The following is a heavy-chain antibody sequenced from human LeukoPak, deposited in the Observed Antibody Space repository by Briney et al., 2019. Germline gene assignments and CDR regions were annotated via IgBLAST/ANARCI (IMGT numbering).Heavy chain of an antibody. CDR3: AREGYSGYDWGYYYYYYMDV. CDR1: GGTLSSYT. J-gene: IGHJ6*03. Sequence: ASVKVSCKASGGTLSSYTITWVRQAPGQGLEWMGWINTNTGNPTYAQGFTGRFVFSLDTSVSTAYLQISSLKAEDTAVYYCAREGYSGYDWGYYYYYYMDVWGKGTTVTVSS. D-gene: IGHD5-12*01. CDR2: INTNTGNP. V-gene: IGHV7-4-1*02.